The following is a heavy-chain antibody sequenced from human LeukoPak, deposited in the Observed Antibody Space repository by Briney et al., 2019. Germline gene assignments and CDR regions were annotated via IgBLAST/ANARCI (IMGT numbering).Heavy chain of an antibody. Sequence: GRSLRLSCAASGFSFRTYAMHWVCQSPGKGLQWVAVIGYDGVNKAYADSVKGRFTISRDNSKNTLYLEMNNLRDEDTALYYCARPTMIPGVSERYFYFYGMDVWGQGTTVSVSS. J-gene: IGHJ6*02. CDR1: GFSFRTYA. V-gene: IGHV3-30-3*01. CDR2: IGYDGVNK. D-gene: IGHD3-10*01. CDR3: ARPTMIPGVSERYFYFYGMDV.